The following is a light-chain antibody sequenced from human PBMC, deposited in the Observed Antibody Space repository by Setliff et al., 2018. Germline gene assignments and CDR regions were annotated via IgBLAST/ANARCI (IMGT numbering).Light chain of an antibody. V-gene: IGLV2-23*02. J-gene: IGLJ3*02. CDR3: CSYVTGGTLA. Sequence: QSVLTQPASVSGSPGQSITISCAGTSSDVGSYHLVSWYQQHPGKAPKLMIYEVNKRPSGVSNRFSGSKSDNTASLTISGLQAEDEGGYYCCSYVTGGTLAFGGGTKVTVL. CDR1: SSDVGSYHL. CDR2: EVN.